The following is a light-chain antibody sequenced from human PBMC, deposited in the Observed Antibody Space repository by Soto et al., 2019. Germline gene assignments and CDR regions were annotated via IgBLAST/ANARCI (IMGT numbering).Light chain of an antibody. J-gene: IGLJ1*01. CDR3: SSYSSTDTLYV. CDR1: RSDIGSYNY. CDR2: EVS. Sequence: QSALTQPASVSGSPRQSITISCPGTRSDIGSYNYVSWYQVHPDKAPKLIIYEVSSRPSGVPDRFSGSKSGNTASLIISGLQAEDEAHYYCSSYSSTDTLYVFGTGTKLTVL. V-gene: IGLV2-14*01.